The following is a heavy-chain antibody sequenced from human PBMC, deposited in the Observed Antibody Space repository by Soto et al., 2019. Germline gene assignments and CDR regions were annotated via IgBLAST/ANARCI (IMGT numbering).Heavy chain of an antibody. D-gene: IGHD6-6*01. CDR3: AREDSIADAYGMDV. V-gene: IGHV1-2*04. CDR2: INPNSGGT. J-gene: IGHJ6*02. Sequence: ASVKVSCKASGYTFTGYYMHWVRQAPGQGLEWMGWINPNSGGTNYAQKFQGWVTMTRDTSISTAYMELSRLRSDDTAVYYCAREDSIADAYGMDVWGQGTTVTVSS. CDR1: GYTFTGYY.